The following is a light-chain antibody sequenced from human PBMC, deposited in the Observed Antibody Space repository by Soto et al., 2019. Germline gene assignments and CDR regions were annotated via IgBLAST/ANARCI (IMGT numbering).Light chain of an antibody. CDR3: SSYAGSNNYV. CDR1: SGDVGGYNY. J-gene: IGLJ1*01. CDR2: EVS. Sequence: QSVLTQPPSASGSPGQSVTISCTGTSGDVGGYNYVSWHRQHPGKAPKLMIFEVSERPSGVPDRFSASKSGNTASLTVSGLQAEDEADYYCSSYAGSNNYVFGTGTKVTVL. V-gene: IGLV2-8*01.